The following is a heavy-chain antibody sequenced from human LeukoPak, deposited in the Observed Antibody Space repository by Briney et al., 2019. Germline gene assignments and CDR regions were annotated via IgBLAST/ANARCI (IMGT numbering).Heavy chain of an antibody. CDR1: GFTFSSYS. Sequence: GGSLRLSCAASGFTFSSYSMNWVCQAPGKGLGWVSSISSSSYIYYADSVKGRFTISRDNAKNSLYLQMNSLRAEDTAVYYCARAFGYSYGSNWFDPWGQGTLVTVSS. D-gene: IGHD5-18*01. J-gene: IGHJ5*02. CDR2: ISSSSYI. V-gene: IGHV3-21*01. CDR3: ARAFGYSYGSNWFDP.